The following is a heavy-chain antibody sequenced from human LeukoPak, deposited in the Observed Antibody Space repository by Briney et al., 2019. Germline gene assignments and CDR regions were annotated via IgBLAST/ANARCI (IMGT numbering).Heavy chain of an antibody. D-gene: IGHD6-19*01. J-gene: IGHJ4*02. V-gene: IGHV3-23*01. CDR3: AKGSSDWSGPTGVLDY. Sequence: GGSLRLSCAASGFTFSNYAMSWVRQAPGKGPEWVSAISGSGGSTYHADSVKGRFTISRDNSKNTLYLQMNSLRVEDTAVYYCAKGSSDWSGPTGVLDYWGQGTLVTGSS. CDR1: GFTFSNYA. CDR2: ISGSGGST.